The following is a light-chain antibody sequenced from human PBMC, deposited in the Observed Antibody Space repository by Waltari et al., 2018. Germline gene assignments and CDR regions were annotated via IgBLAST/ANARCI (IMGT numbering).Light chain of an antibody. CDR3: QRYSNWPPEYT. Sequence: EIVVTKSPATLSVSPGERATLSCRARQSVGSNLAWYQQKPGQAPRLLTYGASTRATGIPARFSGSGSGTEFTLTISSLQSEDFAVYYCQRYSNWPPEYTFGQGTKLEIK. CDR2: GAS. J-gene: IGKJ2*01. CDR1: QSVGSN. V-gene: IGKV3-15*01.